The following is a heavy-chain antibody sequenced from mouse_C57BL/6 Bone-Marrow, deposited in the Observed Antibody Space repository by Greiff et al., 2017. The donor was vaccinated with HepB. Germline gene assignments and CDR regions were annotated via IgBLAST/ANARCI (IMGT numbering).Heavy chain of an antibody. V-gene: IGHV1-72*01. CDR1: GYTFTSYW. CDR3: ARSDLLWLRLLDY. D-gene: IGHD2-2*01. J-gene: IGHJ2*01. CDR2: IDPNSGGT. Sequence: VQLQQPGAELVKPGASVKVSCKASGYTFTSYWMHWVKQRPGRGLEWIGRIDPNSGGTKYNEKFKSKATLTVDKPSSTAYMQLSSLTSEDSAVYYCARSDLLWLRLLDYWGQGTTLTVSS.